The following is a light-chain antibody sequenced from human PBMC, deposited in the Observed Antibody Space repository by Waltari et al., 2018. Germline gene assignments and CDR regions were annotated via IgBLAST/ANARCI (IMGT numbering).Light chain of an antibody. CDR2: KVA. V-gene: IGKV2-30*02. CDR3: RQATQWRLT. J-gene: IGKJ1*01. Sequence: DDLMTPSPLSLPVTLGQPASISCSSHQSLVHSDGKTYLNWFHQRQGQSPSRLIYKVANRDSGVPDRFSGSGAGTDFTLQISRVEAEDVGVYYCRQATQWRLTFGQGTKVEIK. CDR1: QSLVHSDGKTY.